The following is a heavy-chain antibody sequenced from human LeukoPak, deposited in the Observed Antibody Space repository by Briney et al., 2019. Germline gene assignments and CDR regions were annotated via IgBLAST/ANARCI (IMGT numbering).Heavy chain of an antibody. CDR1: GFTFSSYT. V-gene: IGHV3-48*02. J-gene: IGHJ4*02. Sequence: PGGSLRLSCAASGFTFSSYTMDWVRXAPGKXXEWVSYISSSSSTIYYADSVKGRFTISRDNAKNSLYLQMNSLRDEDTAVYYCAPRGVVIDYWGQGTLVTVSS. CDR2: ISSSSSTI. CDR3: APRGVVIDY. D-gene: IGHD3-3*01.